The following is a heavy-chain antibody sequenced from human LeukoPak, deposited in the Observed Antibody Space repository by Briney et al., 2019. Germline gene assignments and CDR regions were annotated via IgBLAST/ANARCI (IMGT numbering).Heavy chain of an antibody. Sequence: GGSLRLSCAASGFTFSSYAMHWVRQAPGKGLEWVAVISYDGSNKYYADSVKGRFTISRDNSKNTLYLQMNSLRAEDTAVYYCARDVSPGVAGKTVGGGFDYWGQGTLVTVSS. CDR2: ISYDGSNK. D-gene: IGHD6-19*01. CDR3: ARDVSPGVAGKTVGGGFDY. CDR1: GFTFSSYA. V-gene: IGHV3-30-3*01. J-gene: IGHJ4*02.